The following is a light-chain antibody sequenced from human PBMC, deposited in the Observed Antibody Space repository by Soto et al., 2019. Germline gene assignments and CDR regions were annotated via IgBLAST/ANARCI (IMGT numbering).Light chain of an antibody. V-gene: IGLV1-47*01. CDR2: RNS. J-gene: IGLJ3*02. CDR3: AAWDDSLSGRGV. CDR1: NSNIVSNY. Sequence: QSVLTQPPSVSGTPGQRVTISCNGSNSNIVSNYVYWYQQLPGTAPKLLIYRNSQRPSGVPDRVSGSKSGTSASLAISGLRSEDEADYYCAAWDDSLSGRGVFGGGTQLTVL.